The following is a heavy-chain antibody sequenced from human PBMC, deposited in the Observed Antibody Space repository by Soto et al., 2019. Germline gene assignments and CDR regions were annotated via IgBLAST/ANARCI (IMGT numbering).Heavy chain of an antibody. CDR2: IIPIFGTA. CDR3: AISLGGYSGYDSGYYYSGIDV. CDR1: GGTCSSYA. Sequence: SSEKASSKASGGTCSSYAISWLRQPPGQGHERMGGIIPIFGTANYAQKFQCRVTITADESTSTAYMELSSLRSEDTAVYYCAISLGGYSGYDSGYYYSGIDVSGQGTTVTVSS. D-gene: IGHD5-12*01. J-gene: IGHJ6*02. V-gene: IGHV1-69*13.